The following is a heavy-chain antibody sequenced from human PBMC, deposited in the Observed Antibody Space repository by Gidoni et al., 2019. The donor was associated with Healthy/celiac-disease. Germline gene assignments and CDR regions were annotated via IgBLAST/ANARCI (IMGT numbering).Heavy chain of an antibody. CDR2: GSEK. D-gene: IGHD3-3*01. V-gene: IGHV3-7*01. Sequence: GSEKYYVDSVKGRFTISRDNAKNSLYLQMNSLRAEDTAVYYCARVSDFPPLFLSYYYYGMDVWGQGTTVTVSS. J-gene: IGHJ6*02. CDR3: ARVSDFPPLFLSYYYYGMDV.